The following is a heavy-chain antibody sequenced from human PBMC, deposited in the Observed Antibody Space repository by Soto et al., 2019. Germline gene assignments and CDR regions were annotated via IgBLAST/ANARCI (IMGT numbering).Heavy chain of an antibody. CDR2: ISSNGGST. V-gene: IGHV3-64D*06. CDR1: GFTFSSYA. CDR3: VKGRRLRFFEWLWTPFDY. J-gene: IGHJ4*02. Sequence: GGSLRLSCSASGFTFSSYAMHWVRQAPGKGLEYVSAISSNGGSTYYADSVKGRFTISRDNSKNTLYLQMSSLRAEDTAVYYCVKGRRLRFFEWLWTPFDYWGQGTLVTVSS. D-gene: IGHD3-3*01.